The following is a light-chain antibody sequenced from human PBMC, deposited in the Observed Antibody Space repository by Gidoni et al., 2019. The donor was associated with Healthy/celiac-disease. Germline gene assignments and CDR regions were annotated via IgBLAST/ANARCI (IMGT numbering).Light chain of an antibody. Sequence: QSVLTQPPSVSGPPGPSVTISCPGSRSNIGAGYHVHWYQQLPGTAPILLIYGNSNRPSGVPDRFSGSKSGTSASLAITGLQAEDEADYYCQSYDSSLSAHVVFGGGTKLTVL. CDR1: RSNIGAGYH. J-gene: IGLJ2*01. V-gene: IGLV1-40*01. CDR3: QSYDSSLSAHVV. CDR2: GNS.